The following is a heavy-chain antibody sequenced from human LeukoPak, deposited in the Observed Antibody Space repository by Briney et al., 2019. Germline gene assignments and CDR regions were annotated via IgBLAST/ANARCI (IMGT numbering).Heavy chain of an antibody. CDR1: GFTFSSYW. CDR3: ARDGGYSSSWYEYY. D-gene: IGHD6-13*01. Sequence: PGGSLRLSCAASGFTFSSYWMSWVRQAPGKGLEWVANIKQDGSEKYYVDSVKGRFTISRDNAKNSLYLQMNSLRAEDTAVYYCARDGGYSSSWYEYYWGQGTLVTVSS. V-gene: IGHV3-7*01. CDR2: IKQDGSEK. J-gene: IGHJ4*02.